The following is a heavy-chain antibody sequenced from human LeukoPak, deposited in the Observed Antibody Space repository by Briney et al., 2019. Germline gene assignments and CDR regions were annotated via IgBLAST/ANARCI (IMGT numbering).Heavy chain of an antibody. Sequence: GGSLRLSCASSGFAFSSYEMNWVRQAPGKGLEWVSYISSSGSILYYADSVKGRFTISRDNYKNSLFLQMNSLRVEDTAVYYCARTMWGFDYWGQGTLVTVSS. V-gene: IGHV3-48*03. J-gene: IGHJ4*02. D-gene: IGHD7-27*01. CDR1: GFAFSSYE. CDR3: ARTMWGFDY. CDR2: ISSSGSIL.